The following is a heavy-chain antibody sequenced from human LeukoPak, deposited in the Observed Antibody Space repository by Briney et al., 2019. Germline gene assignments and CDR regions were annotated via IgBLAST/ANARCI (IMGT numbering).Heavy chain of an antibody. CDR2: IWYDGSNK. CDR3: ARDKGYWFDP. D-gene: IGHD6-13*01. V-gene: IGHV3-33*01. J-gene: IGHJ5*02. Sequence: PGRSLRLSCAASGFTFSSYGMHWVRQAPGKGLEWVAVIWYDGSNKYYADSVKGRFTISRDNSRNTLYLQMNSLRAEDTAVYYCARDKGYWFDPWGQGTLVTVSS. CDR1: GFTFSSYG.